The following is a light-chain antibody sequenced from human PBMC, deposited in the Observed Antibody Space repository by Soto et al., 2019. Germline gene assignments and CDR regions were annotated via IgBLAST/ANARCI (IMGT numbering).Light chain of an antibody. Sequence: EIVLTQSPATLSLSPGERATLFCRASQSVSSYLAWYQQKPGQTPRLLIFGASNRAAGIPARFSGSGSGTDFTLTINNLEPEDFAVYYCQQRSNWPRWTFGQGTKVEMK. V-gene: IGKV3-11*01. CDR2: GAS. CDR1: QSVSSY. J-gene: IGKJ1*01. CDR3: QQRSNWPRWT.